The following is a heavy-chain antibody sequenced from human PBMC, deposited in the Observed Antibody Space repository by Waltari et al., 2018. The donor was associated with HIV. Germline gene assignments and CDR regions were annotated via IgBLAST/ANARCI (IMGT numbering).Heavy chain of an antibody. CDR1: GGSISSSSYC. V-gene: IGHV4-39*01. J-gene: IGHJ4*02. CDR3: AGGYYYDSSGYYPPSGFDY. CDR2: IYYSGST. Sequence: QVQLQESGPGLVKPSETLSLTCSVSGGSISSSSYCWGWIRQPPGQGLEWIGTIYYSGSTYYNPSLKSRVTISVDTSKNQFSLKLSSVTAADTAVYYCAGGYYYDSSGYYPPSGFDYWGQGTLVTVSS. D-gene: IGHD3-22*01.